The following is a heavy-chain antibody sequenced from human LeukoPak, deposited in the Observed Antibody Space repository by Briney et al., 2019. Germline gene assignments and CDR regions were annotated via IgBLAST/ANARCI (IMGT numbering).Heavy chain of an antibody. CDR2: IYTSGST. CDR1: GGSISSYY. Sequence: SETLSLTCTVSGGSISSYYWSWIRQPAGKGLEWIGRIYTSGSTNYNPSLKSRVTMSVDTSKNQFSLKLSSVTAADTAVYYCARDSSLYYYYYYMDVWGKGTTVTISS. D-gene: IGHD6-13*01. J-gene: IGHJ6*03. CDR3: ARDSSLYYYYYYMDV. V-gene: IGHV4-4*07.